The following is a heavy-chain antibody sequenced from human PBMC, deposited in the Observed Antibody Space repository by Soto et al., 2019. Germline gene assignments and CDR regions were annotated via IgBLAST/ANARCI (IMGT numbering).Heavy chain of an antibody. CDR1: GDSFSAYH. J-gene: IGHJ4*02. CDR2: INHSGST. V-gene: IGHV4-34*01. CDR3: ATKDMATMSGNS. D-gene: IGHD3-10*01. Sequence: QVQLRQWGAGLLKPSETLSLTCAVYGDSFSAYHWNWIRQPPGKGLEWIGDINHSGSTNYNPSLTGRVTISIDTSKNQFSLKLTSVTAADTAVYYCATKDMATMSGNSWGQGTLVTVSS.